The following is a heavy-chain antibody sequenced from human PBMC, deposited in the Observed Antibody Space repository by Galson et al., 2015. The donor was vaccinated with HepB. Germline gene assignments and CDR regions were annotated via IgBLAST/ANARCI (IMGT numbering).Heavy chain of an antibody. D-gene: IGHD2-2*03. J-gene: IGHJ6*03. V-gene: IGHV1-18*01. Sequence: SVKVSCKASGYTFTSYGISWVRQAPGQGLEWMGWISAYNGNTNYAQKLQGRVTMTTDTSTSTAYMELRSLRSDDTAVYYCARVTAMRSAWISDYYYMDVWGKGTTVTVSS. CDR1: GYTFTSYG. CDR3: ARVTAMRSAWISDYYYMDV. CDR2: ISAYNGNT.